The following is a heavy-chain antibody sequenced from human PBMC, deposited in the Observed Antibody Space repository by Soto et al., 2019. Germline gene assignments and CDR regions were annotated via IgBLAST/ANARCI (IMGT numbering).Heavy chain of an antibody. CDR3: AKDLAVTSNY. D-gene: IGHD2-21*02. CDR1: GFTFSSYG. V-gene: IGHV3-30*18. J-gene: IGHJ4*02. CDR2: ISYDGSNK. Sequence: GGSLRLSCAASGFTFSSYGMHWVRQAPGKGLEWVAVISYDGSNKYYADSVKGRFTISRDNSKNTLYLQMNSLRAEDTAVYYCAKDLAVTSNYWGQGTLVTVSS.